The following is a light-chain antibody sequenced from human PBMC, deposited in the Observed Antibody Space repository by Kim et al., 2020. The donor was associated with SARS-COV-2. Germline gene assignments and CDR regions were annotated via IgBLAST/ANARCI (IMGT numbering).Light chain of an antibody. CDR3: ASWDDSLNGL. J-gene: IGLJ2*01. CDR2: GND. Sequence: PGQSVTISCSGSSSNIVSYVVNWYQQFPGKAPKLLIYGNDQRPSEVPDRFSASKSGTSASLAISGLQSEDEADYYCASWDDSLNGLFGGGTKLTVL. V-gene: IGLV1-44*01. CDR1: SSNIVSYV.